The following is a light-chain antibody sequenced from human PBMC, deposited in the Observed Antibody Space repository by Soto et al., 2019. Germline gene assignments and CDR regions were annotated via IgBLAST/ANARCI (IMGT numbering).Light chain of an antibody. J-gene: IGKJ1*01. CDR1: QIIIET. CDR3: QQYNNWPWP. V-gene: IGKV3-15*01. Sequence: ILMTHSPSTLSVSTVGRATLSFLASQIIIETLAWYQQKPGQAPRLLIHGASTRDTGFPARFSGSGSGTDFTLTISSLRSEDFAVYYCQQYNNWPWPFGQGTKVDIK. CDR2: GAS.